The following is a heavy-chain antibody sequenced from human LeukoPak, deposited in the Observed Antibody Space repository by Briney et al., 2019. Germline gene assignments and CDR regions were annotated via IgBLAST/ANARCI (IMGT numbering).Heavy chain of an antibody. CDR1: GYSFTSYW. CDR2: IYPGDSDT. D-gene: IGHD5-12*01. V-gene: IGHV5-51*01. J-gene: IGHJ3*02. CDR3: ARLGAGSGYAPGADAFDI. Sequence: GESLKISCKGSGYSFTSYWIGWVRQMPGKGLEWMGIIYPGDSDTRYSPSFQGQVTISADKSISTAYLQWISLNASDTAMYYCARLGAGSGYAPGADAFDIWGQGTMVTVSS.